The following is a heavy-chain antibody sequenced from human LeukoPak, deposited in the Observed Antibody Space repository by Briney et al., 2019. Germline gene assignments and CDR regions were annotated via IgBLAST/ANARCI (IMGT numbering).Heavy chain of an antibody. CDR1: GFTFSSSS. D-gene: IGHD1-26*01. Sequence: GGSLRLSCAASGFTFSSSSMNWGRQAPGKGLELGSSISRSSSYRYYAHSVKGRFTISRDNAKNSLYLQMNNLRAEDTAVYFCARERVGTTTGEDYFDYWGQGTLVTVSS. J-gene: IGHJ4*02. CDR3: ARERVGTTTGEDYFDY. V-gene: IGHV3-21*01. CDR2: ISRSSSYR.